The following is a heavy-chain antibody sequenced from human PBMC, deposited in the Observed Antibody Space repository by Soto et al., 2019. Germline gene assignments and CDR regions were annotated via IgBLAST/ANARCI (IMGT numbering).Heavy chain of an antibody. Sequence: EMQLVESGGGLVQPGGSLRLSCAASGFLFSSNWMHWVRQAPGKGLVWVSRISGDLSSTDYAYSVKGRFTISRDNAKNTLYLQMDSLRADATAVYFCARGIGFSAQDYWGQGTLVTVSS. J-gene: IGHJ4*02. D-gene: IGHD6-13*01. CDR3: ARGIGFSAQDY. CDR1: GFLFSSNW. V-gene: IGHV3-74*01. CDR2: ISGDLSST.